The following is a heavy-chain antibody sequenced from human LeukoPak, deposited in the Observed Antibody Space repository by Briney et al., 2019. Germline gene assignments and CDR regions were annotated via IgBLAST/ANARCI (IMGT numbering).Heavy chain of an antibody. CDR1: GGSFSRFY. CDR3: ARVSRMVGRYYHYGMDV. Sequence: SETLSLTCAVYGGSFSRFYWSWIRQPPGKGLEWIGEINHSGSTNYNPSLKSRVTISVDTSKNQFSLKLSSVTAADTAVYYCARVSRMVGRYYHYGMDVWGQGTTVNVSS. V-gene: IGHV4-34*01. D-gene: IGHD3-10*01. CDR2: INHSGST. J-gene: IGHJ6*02.